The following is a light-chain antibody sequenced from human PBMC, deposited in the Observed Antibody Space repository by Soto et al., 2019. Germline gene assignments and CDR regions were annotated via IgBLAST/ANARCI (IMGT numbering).Light chain of an antibody. Sequence: DIQMTQSPSSLSASVGDRVTITCRASQSINTYLNWYQQKPGKAPKLLIYAASSLQSGVPSRFSGSGSGTDFTLTIGSLQPEDFATYYCQQLNTYPLTFGGGTKVEIK. J-gene: IGKJ4*01. CDR3: QQLNTYPLT. CDR1: QSINTY. V-gene: IGKV1-39*01. CDR2: AAS.